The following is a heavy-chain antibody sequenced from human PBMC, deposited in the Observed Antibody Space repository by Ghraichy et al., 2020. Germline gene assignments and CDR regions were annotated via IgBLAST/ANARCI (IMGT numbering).Heavy chain of an antibody. J-gene: IGHJ4*02. D-gene: IGHD6-19*01. V-gene: IGHV3-23*01. Sequence: GSLRLSCAASGFTFSSYAMSWVRQAPGKGLECVSSISGSGISTYYADSVKGRFTISRDNSKNTLYLQMNGLRSEDTAVYYCAKVHSSGWYQVKSGPFDYWGQGILATVSS. CDR2: ISGSGIST. CDR3: AKVHSSGWYQVKSGPFDY. CDR1: GFTFSSYA.